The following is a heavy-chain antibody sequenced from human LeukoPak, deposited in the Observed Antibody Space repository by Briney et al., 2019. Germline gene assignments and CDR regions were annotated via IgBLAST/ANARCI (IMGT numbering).Heavy chain of an antibody. Sequence: PGGSLRLSCAASGFTFSSYDLNWVRQAPGKGLEWVSYISTSGANIYYADSVKGRFTISRDNAQNSLYLQMNSLRAEDTAVYYCARGLTTGHFGGQGTLVTASS. CDR1: GFTFSSYD. J-gene: IGHJ4*02. V-gene: IGHV3-48*03. D-gene: IGHD4-17*01. CDR2: ISTSGANI. CDR3: ARGLTTGHF.